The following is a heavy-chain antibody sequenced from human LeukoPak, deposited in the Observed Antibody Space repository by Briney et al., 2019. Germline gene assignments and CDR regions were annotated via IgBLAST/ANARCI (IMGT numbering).Heavy chain of an antibody. J-gene: IGHJ3*02. CDR2: TIPILGIA. D-gene: IGHD2-21*01. V-gene: IGHV1-69*10. CDR1: GRTFSSCT. Sequence: SVKVSCKASGRTFSSCTISWVRQAPGQGREWMGRTIPILGIANYAQKFQGRVTITADKSTSTAYMELSSLRSEDTAVYYCARDRPIVVVIDASRSDAFDIWGQGTMVTVSS. CDR3: ARDRPIVVVIDASRSDAFDI.